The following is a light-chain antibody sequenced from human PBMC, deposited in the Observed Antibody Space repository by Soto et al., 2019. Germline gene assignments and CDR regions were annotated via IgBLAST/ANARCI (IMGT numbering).Light chain of an antibody. Sequence: QSVLTQSPSASASLGASVKLTCTLSSGHSSYAIAWHQQQPEKGPRYLMKLNSDGSHSKGDGIPDRFSGSSSGAERYLTISSLQSEDEADYYCQTWGTCIAWVFGGGTKLTVL. J-gene: IGLJ3*02. CDR1: SGHSSYA. CDR3: QTWGTCIAWV. V-gene: IGLV4-69*01. CDR2: LNSDGSH.